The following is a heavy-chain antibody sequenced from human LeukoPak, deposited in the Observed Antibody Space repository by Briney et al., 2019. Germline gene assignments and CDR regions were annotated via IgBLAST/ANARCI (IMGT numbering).Heavy chain of an antibody. CDR3: AGRGTAYCRGGNCYSDKYFDY. CDR2: MNYSGNT. V-gene: IGHV4-34*01. D-gene: IGHD2-15*01. Sequence: SETLSLTCAVYGGSLSGYYWTWIRQTPGKGLEWIGEMNYSGNTNYNRSLESRVTISADTSKNQFSLRLSSVTAADTAVYYCAGRGTAYCRGGNCYSDKYFDYWGQGTQVTVSS. J-gene: IGHJ4*02. CDR1: GGSLSGYY.